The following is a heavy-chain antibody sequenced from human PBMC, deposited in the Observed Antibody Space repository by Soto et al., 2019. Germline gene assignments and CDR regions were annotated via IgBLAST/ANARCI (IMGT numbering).Heavy chain of an antibody. V-gene: IGHV4-4*02. CDR1: GGSISSSNG. D-gene: IGHD5-18*01. Sequence: SETLSLTCAVSGGSISSSNGWSWVRQPPGKGLEWIGEIYHSGSTNYNPSLKSRVTISVDKSKSQFSLKLSSVTAADTAVYYCARAGAAMAPYYYYGMDVWGQGTTVTVSS. CDR2: IYHSGST. J-gene: IGHJ6*02. CDR3: ARAGAAMAPYYYYGMDV.